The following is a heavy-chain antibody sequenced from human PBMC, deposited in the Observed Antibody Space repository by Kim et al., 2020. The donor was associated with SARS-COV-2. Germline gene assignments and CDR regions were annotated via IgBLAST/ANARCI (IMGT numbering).Heavy chain of an antibody. CDR1: GYSFIGYY. Sequence: ASVKVSCKTSGYSFIGYYIHWVRQAPGQGLEWMGWINPNSGGTNYAQKFQGRVAMTRDTSISTAYMEVSSLRSDDTAIYYCASLNWDVLHWGQGTLVTVSS. CDR2: INPNSGGT. D-gene: IGHD1-26*01. CDR3: ASLNWDVLH. V-gene: IGHV1-2*02. J-gene: IGHJ1*01.